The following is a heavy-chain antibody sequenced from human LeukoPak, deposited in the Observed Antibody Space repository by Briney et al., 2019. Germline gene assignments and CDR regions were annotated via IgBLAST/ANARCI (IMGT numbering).Heavy chain of an antibody. V-gene: IGHV4-59*01. CDR1: GGSISSYF. Sequence: SETLSLTCTVSGGSISSYFWSWIRQPPGKGLEWIGYIYDSGSTNYNPSLKSRVTISVDTSKNRFSLKLSSVTAADTAVYFCAREEMPGKFDYWGQGILVTVSS. CDR3: AREEMPGKFDY. CDR2: IYDSGST. J-gene: IGHJ4*02. D-gene: IGHD1-26*01.